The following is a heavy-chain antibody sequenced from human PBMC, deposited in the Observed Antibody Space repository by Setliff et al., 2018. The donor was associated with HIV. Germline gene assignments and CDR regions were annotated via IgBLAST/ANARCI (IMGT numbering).Heavy chain of an antibody. CDR1: GGSFSGYY. V-gene: IGHV4-34*01. J-gene: IGHJ4*02. Sequence: PSETLSLTCAVYGGSFSGYYWSWIRQSPGKGLEWIGEINHSGSTNYNPSLKSRVTISVDTSKNQFSLKVSSVTAADTAVYYCARDEEQWLAFDCWGQGTLVTVSS. D-gene: IGHD6-19*01. CDR2: INHSGST. CDR3: ARDEEQWLAFDC.